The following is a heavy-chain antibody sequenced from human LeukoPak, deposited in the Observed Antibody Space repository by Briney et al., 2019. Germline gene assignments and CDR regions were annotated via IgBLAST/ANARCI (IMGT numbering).Heavy chain of an antibody. V-gene: IGHV3-21*01. D-gene: IGHD3-10*01. CDR3: ARILVYGSGAEAFDY. Sequence: GGSLRLSCAASGFTFNTYTMNWVRQAPGKGLEWVSSITASSTAIYYADSVKGRFTISRDNAKNSLYLQMNSLRAEDTAVYYCARILVYGSGAEAFDYWGQGTLVTVSS. CDR2: ITASSTAI. J-gene: IGHJ4*02. CDR1: GFTFNTYT.